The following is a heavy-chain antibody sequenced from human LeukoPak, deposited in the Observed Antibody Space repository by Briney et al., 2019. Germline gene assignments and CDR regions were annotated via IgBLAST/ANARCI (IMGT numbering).Heavy chain of an antibody. CDR2: INPNSGGT. Sequence: GASVKVSCKASGYTFTGYYMHWVRQAPGQGLEWMGWINPNSGGTNYAQKFQGRVTMTRDTSISTAYMELSRLRSDDTAVYCCARVATVTTRVWFDPWGEGTLVTVSS. J-gene: IGHJ5*02. V-gene: IGHV1-2*02. CDR3: ARVATVTTRVWFDP. D-gene: IGHD4-17*01. CDR1: GYTFTGYY.